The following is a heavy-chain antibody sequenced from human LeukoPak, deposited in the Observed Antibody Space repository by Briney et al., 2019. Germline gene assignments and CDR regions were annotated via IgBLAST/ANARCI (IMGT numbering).Heavy chain of an antibody. J-gene: IGHJ4*02. Sequence: GGSLRDSCEASGFSFSTSSMNWVRQAPRKGLEWVSSIFGQWPGLYYAESVKGRFTISRDNGKNSVYLEMNSLRDDDTAVYYCTREGGSTDAGFWGQGTLVIVSS. CDR2: IFGQWPGL. D-gene: IGHD3-16*01. V-gene: IGHV3-21*06. CDR1: GFSFSTSS. CDR3: TREGGSTDAGF.